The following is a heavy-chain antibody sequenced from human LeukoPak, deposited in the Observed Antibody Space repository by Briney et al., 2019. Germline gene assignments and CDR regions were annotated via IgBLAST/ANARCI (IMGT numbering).Heavy chain of an antibody. CDR3: AKGGLREFDY. CDR2: ISGSGGST. CDR1: AFTFSSYA. V-gene: IGHV3-23*01. D-gene: IGHD1-26*01. J-gene: IGHJ4*02. Sequence: PGGSLRLSCAASAFTFSSYAMSWVRQAPGKGLEWVSAISGSGGSTYYADSVKGRFTISRDNSKNTLYLQMNSVRAEGTAVYYCAKGGLREFDYWGQGTLVTVSS.